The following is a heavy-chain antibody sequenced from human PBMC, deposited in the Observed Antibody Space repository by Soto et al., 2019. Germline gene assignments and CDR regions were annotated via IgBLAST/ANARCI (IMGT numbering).Heavy chain of an antibody. CDR2: ISGSGGST. Sequence: EVQLLESGGGLVQPGGSLRLSCAASGFTFSSYAMSWVRQAPGKGLEWVSAISGSGGSTYYADSVKGRFTIYRDNSKNTLYLQMNSLRAEDMAVYYCAKIVKRNRENYFDYWGQGTLVTVSS. D-gene: IGHD1-1*01. CDR1: GFTFSSYA. V-gene: IGHV3-23*01. CDR3: AKIVKRNRENYFDY. J-gene: IGHJ4*02.